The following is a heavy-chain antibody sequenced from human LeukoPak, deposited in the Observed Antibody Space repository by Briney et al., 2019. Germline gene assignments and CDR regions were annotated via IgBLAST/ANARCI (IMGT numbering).Heavy chain of an antibody. CDR2: VHLSGRT. J-gene: IGHJ4*02. CDR3: AREGGPYRPLDY. CDR1: GGSISSTNW. V-gene: IGHV4-4*02. Sequence: SGTLSLTCGVSGGSISSTNWWTWVRQPPGEGLEWIGEVHLSGRTNYNPSLESRVTMSVDMSENHTSLKLTSVTAADTAVYYCAREGGPYRPLDYSGQGTLVTVSS.